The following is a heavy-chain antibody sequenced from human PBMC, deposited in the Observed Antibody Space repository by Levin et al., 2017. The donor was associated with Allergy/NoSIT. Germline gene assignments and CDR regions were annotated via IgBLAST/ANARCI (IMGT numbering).Heavy chain of an antibody. CDR2: MNPNSGNT. D-gene: IGHD2-15*01. CDR3: ARDRRFNAATLVGRGWFDP. J-gene: IGHJ5*02. CDR1: GYTFTSYD. Sequence: ASVKVSCKASGYTFTSYDINWVRQATGQGLEWMGWMNPNSGNTGYAQKFQGRVTMTRNTSISTAYMELSSLRSEDTAVYYCARDRRFNAATLVGRGWFDPWGQGTLVTVSS. V-gene: IGHV1-8*01.